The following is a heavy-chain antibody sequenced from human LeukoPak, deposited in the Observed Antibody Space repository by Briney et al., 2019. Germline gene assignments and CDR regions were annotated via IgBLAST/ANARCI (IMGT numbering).Heavy chain of an antibody. V-gene: IGHV3-7*01. Sequence: GGSLRLSCAASGFTFRNYWMRWVRQAPGKGLEWVANIKEDGSEKYYVDSVKGRFTISRDNAKNSLYLQMNSLRAEDTAVYYCARVIGWDEPFDIWGQGTLVTVSS. CDR3: ARVIGWDEPFDI. D-gene: IGHD1-26*01. J-gene: IGHJ4*02. CDR1: GFTFRNYW. CDR2: IKEDGSEK.